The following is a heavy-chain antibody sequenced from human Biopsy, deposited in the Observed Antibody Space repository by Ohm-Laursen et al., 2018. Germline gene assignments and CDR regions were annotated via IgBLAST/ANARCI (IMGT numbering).Heavy chain of an antibody. CDR2: NIPILGTG. Sequence: SVKVSCKAPGGTFSNYGVNWVRQAPGQGLEWLGGNIPILGTGNHAQKFQDRVTVAADTSTSTATMELRSLRSDDTAVYYCATKLTGYFHHWGQGTLVIVSS. CDR3: ATKLTGYFHH. CDR1: GGTFSNYG. V-gene: IGHV1-69*06. D-gene: IGHD3-9*01. J-gene: IGHJ1*01.